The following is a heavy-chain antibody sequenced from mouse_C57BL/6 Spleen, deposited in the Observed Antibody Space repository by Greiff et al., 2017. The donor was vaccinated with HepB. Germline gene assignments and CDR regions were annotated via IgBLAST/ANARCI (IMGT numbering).Heavy chain of an antibody. D-gene: IGHD2-5*01. CDR3: ARKYSNYDAMDY. CDR2: IYPGSGNT. Sequence: VQLQQSGAELVRPGASVKLSCKASGYTFTDYYINWVKQRPGQGLEWIARIYPGSGNTYYNEKFKGKATLTAEKSSSTAYMQLSSLTSEDSAVYFCARKYSNYDAMDYWGQGTSVTVSS. J-gene: IGHJ4*01. V-gene: IGHV1-76*01. CDR1: GYTFTDYY.